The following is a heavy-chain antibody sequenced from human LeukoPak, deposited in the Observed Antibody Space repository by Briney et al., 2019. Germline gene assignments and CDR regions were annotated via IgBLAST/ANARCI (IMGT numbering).Heavy chain of an antibody. Sequence: GGSLRLSCAASGFTFSDYYMSWIRQAPGKGLEWLSYISSSGNIKYYTDSAKGRFTIPRDNAKNSLYLQMNSLRAADTAVYYCARGGSSSSRGAFDIWGQGTMVTVSS. V-gene: IGHV3-11*01. J-gene: IGHJ3*02. CDR1: GFTFSDYY. D-gene: IGHD6-6*01. CDR3: ARGGSSSSRGAFDI. CDR2: ISSSGNIK.